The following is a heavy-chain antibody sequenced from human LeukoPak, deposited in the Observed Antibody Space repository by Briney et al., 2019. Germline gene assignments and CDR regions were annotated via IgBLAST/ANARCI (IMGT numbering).Heavy chain of an antibody. D-gene: IGHD2-21*02. CDR1: GFTFSDYY. Sequence: GGSLRLSCAASGFTFSDYYMTWIRQAPGKGLEWVSYISSRGFTIYYADSVKGRFTISRDNAKNSLYLQMNSLRAEDTAVYYCAREVTAHYFDYWGQGTLVTVSS. J-gene: IGHJ4*02. CDR2: ISSRGFTI. CDR3: AREVTAHYFDY. V-gene: IGHV3-11*01.